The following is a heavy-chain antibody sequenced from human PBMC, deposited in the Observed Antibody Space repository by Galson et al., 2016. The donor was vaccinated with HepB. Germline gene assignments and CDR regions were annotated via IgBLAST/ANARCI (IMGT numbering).Heavy chain of an antibody. V-gene: IGHV5-51*01. Sequence: QSGAEVKKPGESLQISCEVSGYKFTNYWIGWVRQMPGRGLEWLGTIYPGDSDTRYSPSFHGHVIISGDKSISTAHLQISSLKASDSAMYYCARHYGGNFDYWGQGTLVTVSS. J-gene: IGHJ4*02. CDR2: IYPGDSDT. CDR1: GYKFTNYW. D-gene: IGHD4/OR15-4a*01. CDR3: ARHYGGNFDY.